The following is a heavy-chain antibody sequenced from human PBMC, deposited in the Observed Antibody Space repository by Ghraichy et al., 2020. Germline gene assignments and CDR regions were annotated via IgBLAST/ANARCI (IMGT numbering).Heavy chain of an antibody. V-gene: IGHV3-30*18. J-gene: IGHJ3*02. CDR1: GFTFSSYG. D-gene: IGHD3-22*01. Sequence: GGSLRLSCAASGFTFSSYGMHWVRQAPGKGLEWVAVISYDGSNKYYADSVKGRFTISRDNSKNTLYLQMNSLRAEDTAVYYCAKAHYGDSSGYDAFDIWGQGTMVTVSS. CDR2: ISYDGSNK. CDR3: AKAHYGDSSGYDAFDI.